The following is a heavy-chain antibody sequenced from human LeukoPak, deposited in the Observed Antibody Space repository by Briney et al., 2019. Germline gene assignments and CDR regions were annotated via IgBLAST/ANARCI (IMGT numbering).Heavy chain of an antibody. CDR3: ASLYASSVYFDY. Sequence: PSETLSLTCTVSGGSTSSSSYYWGWIRQPPGKGLEWIGNILYSGSTYYNPSLKSRVTLSVDTSKDQFSLKLSSVTAADTAVYYCASLYASSVYFDYWGQGTLVTVSS. J-gene: IGHJ4*02. V-gene: IGHV4-39*01. D-gene: IGHD2-8*01. CDR1: GGSTSSSSYY. CDR2: ILYSGST.